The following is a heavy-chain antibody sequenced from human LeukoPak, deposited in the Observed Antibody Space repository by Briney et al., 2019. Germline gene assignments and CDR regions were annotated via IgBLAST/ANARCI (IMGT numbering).Heavy chain of an antibody. J-gene: IGHJ4*02. CDR1: GFTFSSYA. Sequence: GGSLRLSCAASGFTFSSYAMSWVRQAPGKGLEWVSAISGSGGSTYYADSVKGRFTISRDNSKNTLYLQMNSLGAEDTAVYYCAKGEPGDFGEWSIDYWGQGTLVTVSS. D-gene: IGHD3-10*01. V-gene: IGHV3-23*01. CDR2: ISGSGGST. CDR3: AKGEPGDFGEWSIDY.